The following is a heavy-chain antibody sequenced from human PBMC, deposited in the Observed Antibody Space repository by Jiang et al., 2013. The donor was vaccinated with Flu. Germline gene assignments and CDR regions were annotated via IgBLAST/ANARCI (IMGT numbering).Heavy chain of an antibody. D-gene: IGHD6-19*01. CDR1: GGSISSSNYY. CDR2: LYYSGNT. Sequence: LLKPSETLSLTCTVSGGSISSSNYYWGWIRQPPGEGLEWIGSLYYSGNTYYNPSLKSRVTISVDTSKNQFSLKLSSVTAADTALYYCARHTTKRIGLAVKRINYFDY. J-gene: IGHJ4*01. V-gene: IGHV4-39*07. CDR3: ARHTTKRIGLAVKRINYFDY.